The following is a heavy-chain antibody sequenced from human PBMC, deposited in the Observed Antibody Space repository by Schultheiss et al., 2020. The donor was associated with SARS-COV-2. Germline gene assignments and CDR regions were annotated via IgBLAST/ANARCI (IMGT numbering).Heavy chain of an antibody. Sequence: SETLSLTCVVSGYSITSGYHWAWIRQPPGKGLEWIGEINHSGSTNYNPSLKSRVTISVDTSKNQFSLKLSSVTAADTAVYYCAGREPFYYDFWSGYQAPFDYWGQGTLVTVSS. CDR3: AGREPFYYDFWSGYQAPFDY. CDR1: GYSITSGYH. D-gene: IGHD3-3*01. CDR2: INHSGST. J-gene: IGHJ4*02. V-gene: IGHV4-38-2*01.